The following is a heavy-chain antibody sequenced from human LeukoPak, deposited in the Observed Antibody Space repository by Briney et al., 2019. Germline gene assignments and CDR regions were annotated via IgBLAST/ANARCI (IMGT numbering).Heavy chain of an antibody. J-gene: IGHJ4*02. CDR3: ARIKYCSSTSCSFHLDY. D-gene: IGHD2-2*01. CDR1: GCSISSYY. V-gene: IGHV4-4*07. CDR2: IYTSGST. Sequence: HSETLSLTCTVSGCSISSYYWSWIRQPAGKGLEWIGRIYTSGSTDYNPSLKSRVTMSVDTSKNQFSLKLTSVTAADTAVYYCARIKYCSSTSCSFHLDYWGQGTLVTVSS.